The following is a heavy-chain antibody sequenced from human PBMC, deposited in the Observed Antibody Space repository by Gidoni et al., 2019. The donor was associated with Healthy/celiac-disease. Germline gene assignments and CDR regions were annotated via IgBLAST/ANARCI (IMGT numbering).Heavy chain of an antibody. D-gene: IGHD3-22*01. CDR3: AKDNYDSSGYPPRFAFDI. Sequence: EVQLLESGGGLVQPGGSLRLSCAASGFTFSSYAMSWVRQAPGKGLEWVSAISGSGGSTYYADSVKGRFTISRDNSKNTLYLQMNSLRAEDTAVYYCAKDNYDSSGYPPRFAFDIWGQGTMATVSS. J-gene: IGHJ3*02. V-gene: IGHV3-23*01. CDR2: ISGSGGST. CDR1: GFTFSSYA.